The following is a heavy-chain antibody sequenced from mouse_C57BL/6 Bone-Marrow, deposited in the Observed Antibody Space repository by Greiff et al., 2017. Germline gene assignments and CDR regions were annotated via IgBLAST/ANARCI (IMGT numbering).Heavy chain of an antibody. V-gene: IGHV1-52*01. J-gene: IGHJ2*01. CDR3: ARYLYGSSAYYFDC. CDR1: GYTFTSYW. CDR2: IDPSDSET. D-gene: IGHD1-1*01. Sequence: QVQLQQPGAELVRPGSSVKLSCKASGYTFTSYWMHWVKQRPIQGLEWIGNIDPSDSETHYNQKFKGKATLTVDKSSSTAYMQRSSLTSEDSAVYYGARYLYGSSAYYFDCWGHGTTLTVSS.